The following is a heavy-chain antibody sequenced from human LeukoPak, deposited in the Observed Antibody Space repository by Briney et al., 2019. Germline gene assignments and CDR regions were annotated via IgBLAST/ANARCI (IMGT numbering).Heavy chain of an antibody. D-gene: IGHD2-15*01. Sequence: GASVKVSCKTSGYTFTSYYIHWVRQAPGQGLEWMGWISAYNGNTNYAQKLQGRVTMTTDTSTSTAYMELRSLRSDDTAVYYCVRDRGRSGGSCYGYWGQGTLVTVSS. CDR1: GYTFTSYY. V-gene: IGHV1-18*04. J-gene: IGHJ4*02. CDR3: VRDRGRSGGSCYGY. CDR2: ISAYNGNT.